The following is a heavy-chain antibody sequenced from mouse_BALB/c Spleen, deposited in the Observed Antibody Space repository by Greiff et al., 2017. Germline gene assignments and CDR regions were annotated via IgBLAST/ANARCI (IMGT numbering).Heavy chain of an antibody. V-gene: IGHV1-80*01. CDR1: GYAFSSYW. CDR3: AIWSMDY. J-gene: IGHJ4*01. CDR2: IYPGDGDT. D-gene: IGHD1-1*02. Sequence: VKVVESGAELVRPGSSVKISCKASGYAFSSYWMNWVKQRPGQGLEWIGQIYPGDGDTNYNGKFKGKATLTADKSSSTAYMQLSSLTSEDSAVYFCAIWSMDYWGQGTSVTVSS.